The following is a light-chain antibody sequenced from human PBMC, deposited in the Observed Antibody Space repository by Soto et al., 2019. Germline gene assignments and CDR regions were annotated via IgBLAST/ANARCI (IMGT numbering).Light chain of an antibody. CDR1: QVIGSA. V-gene: IGKV1D-13*01. Sequence: AIPLTQSPSSLSASVGDRVTITCRASQVIGSALAWYHQKPGKPPKLLIYDASRLESGVPSRFSGSGSGTDFTLTISSLQTEDFTTFYWQQFNDYPFTFGPGTRVDIK. J-gene: IGKJ3*01. CDR3: QQFNDYPFT. CDR2: DAS.